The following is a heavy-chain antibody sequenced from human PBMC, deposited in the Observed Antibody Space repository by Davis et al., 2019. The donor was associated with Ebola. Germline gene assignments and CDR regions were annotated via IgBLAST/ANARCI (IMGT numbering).Heavy chain of an antibody. J-gene: IGHJ1*01. CDR3: AKDSVGYYYDSSGYYLRPEYFQH. CDR1: GFTFNSYA. CDR2: ISGSGGST. V-gene: IGHV3-23*01. D-gene: IGHD3-22*01. Sequence: GESLKISCAASGFTFNSYAMHWVRQAPGKGLEWVSAISGSGGSTYYADTVKGRFTISRDNSKNTLYLQMNSLRAEDTAVYYCAKDSVGYYYDSSGYYLRPEYFQHWGQGTLVTVSS.